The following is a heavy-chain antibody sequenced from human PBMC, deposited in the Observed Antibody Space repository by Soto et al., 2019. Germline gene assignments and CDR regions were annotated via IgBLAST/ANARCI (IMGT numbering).Heavy chain of an antibody. CDR3: ARREIQGPIDY. CDR2: IYYSGTT. Sequence: SETLSLTCAVSGYSISSSNWLRWIRQPPGKGLEWIGYIYYSGTTYYNPSLKSRVTMSVDTSKNQFSLKLTSVTAVDTAVYYCARREIQGPIDYWGQGTLVTVS. CDR1: GYSISSSNW. V-gene: IGHV4-28*01. J-gene: IGHJ4*02. D-gene: IGHD1-26*01.